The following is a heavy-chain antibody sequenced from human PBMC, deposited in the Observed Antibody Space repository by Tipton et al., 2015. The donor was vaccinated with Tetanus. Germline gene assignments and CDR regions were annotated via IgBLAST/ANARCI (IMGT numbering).Heavy chain of an antibody. D-gene: IGHD3-10*01. CDR1: GGSINNGAYT. CDR3: ARSHGSGGLLWFDS. Sequence: TLSLTCTVSGGSINNGAYTWSWIRQSPGKGLEWIGYIFHTGGTYYNPSLKSRFTISVDGPKNQISLNLKSVTAADTAVYYCARSHGSGGLLWFDSWGQGTLVTVSS. J-gene: IGHJ5*01. V-gene: IGHV4-30-2*06. CDR2: IFHTGGT.